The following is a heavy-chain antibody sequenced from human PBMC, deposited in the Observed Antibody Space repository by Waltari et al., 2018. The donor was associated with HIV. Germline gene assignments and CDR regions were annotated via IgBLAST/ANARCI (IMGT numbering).Heavy chain of an antibody. V-gene: IGHV3-21*01. CDR2: ISSSSNFI. CDR1: GFSCSSYS. Sequence: EVPLVESGGGLVKRGGSLRLSCAAPGFSCSSYSLNWVRQAPGKGLEWVSSISSSSNFIYYADSVKGRFTISRDNAKNSLYLQMNSLRAEDTAVYYCARDGGSPPNRWFDPWGQGTLVTVSS. J-gene: IGHJ5*02. CDR3: ARDGGSPPNRWFDP. D-gene: IGHD1-26*01.